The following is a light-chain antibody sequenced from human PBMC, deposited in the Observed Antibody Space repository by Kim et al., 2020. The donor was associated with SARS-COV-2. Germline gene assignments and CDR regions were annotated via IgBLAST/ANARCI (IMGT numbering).Light chain of an antibody. CDR2: GAS. CDR1: QSVSSN. J-gene: IGKJ2*01. Sequence: EIVMTQSPATLSVSPGERATLSCRASQSVSSNLAWYQQKPGQAPRLLIYGASTRATGIPARFSGSGSGTEFTLTISSLQSEDFAVYYCQQYNNWPWYPYTLRQGTKLDI. CDR3: QQYNNWPWYPYT. V-gene: IGKV3-15*01.